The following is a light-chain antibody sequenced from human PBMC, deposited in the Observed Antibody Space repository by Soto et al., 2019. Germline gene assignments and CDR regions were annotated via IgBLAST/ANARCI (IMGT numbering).Light chain of an antibody. CDR2: EDS. J-gene: IGLJ3*02. CDR3: CSYAGSSTSWV. V-gene: IGLV2-23*01. Sequence: QSALTQPASVSGSPGQSITISCTGTSSDAGNYNFVSWYQQHPGKAPKVIIYEDSTRPSGVSNRISGSKSGNTASLTSSGRQAEDEADYYCCSYAGSSTSWVFGGGTKVTVL. CDR1: SSDAGNYNF.